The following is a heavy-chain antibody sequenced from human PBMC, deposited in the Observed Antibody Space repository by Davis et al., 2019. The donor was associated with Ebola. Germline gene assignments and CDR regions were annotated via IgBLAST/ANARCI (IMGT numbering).Heavy chain of an antibody. D-gene: IGHD3-10*01. J-gene: IGHJ5*01. V-gene: IGHV3-30*14. CDR3: AKALWGYGSGTYSLDS. Sequence: GESLKISCAASGFTFSSYAMHWVRQAPGKGLEWVAVISYDGSNKYYADSVKGRFTISRDNPKNTMYLQVNSLGPDDTAVYYCAKALWGYGSGTYSLDSWGRGTLVTVSS. CDR2: ISYDGSNK. CDR1: GFTFSSYA.